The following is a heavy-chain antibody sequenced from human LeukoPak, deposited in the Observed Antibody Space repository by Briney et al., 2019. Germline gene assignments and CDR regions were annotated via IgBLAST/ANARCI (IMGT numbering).Heavy chain of an antibody. V-gene: IGHV3-23*01. CDR3: AKDQSSSSWFGGYYYYYGMDV. CDR2: TVGGGDGT. D-gene: IGHD6-13*01. CDR1: GFTFRSTS. J-gene: IGHJ6*02. Sequence: GGSLRLSCAASGFTFRSTSMSWVRQAPGKGLEWVAVTVGGGDGTYYADSVKGRFTISRDNSNNTLYLQMNSLRAEDTAVYYCAKDQSSSSWFGGYYYYYGMDVWGQGTTVTVSS.